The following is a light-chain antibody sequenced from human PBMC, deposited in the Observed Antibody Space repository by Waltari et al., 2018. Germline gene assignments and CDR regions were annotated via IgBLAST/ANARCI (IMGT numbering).Light chain of an antibody. CDR3: QHHKNWMFT. CDR1: QSVGSF. Sequence: DMVLTPSPATSSLSPGESATLSCRASQSVGSFLAWYQQKSGQAPRLLIYDVSNRAPGIPARFSGRGSGTDFTLTISSLEPEDFAVYYCQHHKNWMFTFGPGTKVDIK. CDR2: DVS. V-gene: IGKV3-11*01. J-gene: IGKJ3*01.